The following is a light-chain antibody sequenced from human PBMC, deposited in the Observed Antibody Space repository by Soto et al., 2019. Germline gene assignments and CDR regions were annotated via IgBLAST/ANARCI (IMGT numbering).Light chain of an antibody. CDR3: QQYNSCPWT. J-gene: IGKJ1*01. CDR2: DAS. CDR1: QSISSW. V-gene: IGKV1-5*01. Sequence: DIQMTQSPSTLSASVGDRVTITCRASQSISSWLAWYQQKPGKAPKLLIYDASSLQSGVPSRFSGSGSGTECALTISSLQPDDFAKEYGQQYNSCPWTFVQGTKVEI.